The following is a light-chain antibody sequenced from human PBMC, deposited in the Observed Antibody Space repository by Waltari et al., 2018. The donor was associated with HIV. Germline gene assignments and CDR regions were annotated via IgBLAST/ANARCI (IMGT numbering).Light chain of an antibody. CDR2: RDN. CDR3: AGLYDTLGVGV. Sequence: QSVLTQPPSASGTPGQKVTISCSGGTANIGAQFVFWVPQFPGTAPKLLIYRDNLWHCGVPARFSGSKSGISASLTISGLRSDDEGHYCCAGLYDTLGVGVFGGGTKLTVL. J-gene: IGLJ2*01. CDR1: TANIGAQF. V-gene: IGLV1-47*01.